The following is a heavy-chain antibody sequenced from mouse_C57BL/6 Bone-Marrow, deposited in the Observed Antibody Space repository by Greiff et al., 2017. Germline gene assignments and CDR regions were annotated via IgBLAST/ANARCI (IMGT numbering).Heavy chain of an antibody. CDR2: IYYSGTI. D-gene: IGHD1-1*01. CDR1: GISITTGNYR. V-gene: IGHV3-5*01. J-gene: IGHJ2*01. Sequence: VQLQQSGPGLVKPSQTVFLTCTVTGISITTGNYRWSWIRQFPGNKLEWIGYIYYSGTITYNPSLTSRTTITRDTPKTQFFLEMNSVTAEDTATYYCAREGYGSFFDYWGQGTTRTVTS. CDR3: AREGYGSFFDY.